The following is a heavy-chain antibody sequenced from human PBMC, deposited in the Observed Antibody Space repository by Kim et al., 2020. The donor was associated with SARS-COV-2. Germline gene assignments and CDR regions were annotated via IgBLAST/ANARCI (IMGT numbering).Heavy chain of an antibody. V-gene: IGHV1-69*13. CDR2: IIPIFGTA. Sequence: SVKVSCKASGGTFSSYAISWVRQAPGQGLEWMGGIIPIFGTANYAQKFQGRVTITADESTSTAYMELSSLRSEDTAVYYCARSRGSGSRYFDWLLNYWGQGTLVTVSS. J-gene: IGHJ4*02. CDR1: GGTFSSYA. CDR3: ARSRGSGSRYFDWLLNY. D-gene: IGHD3-9*01.